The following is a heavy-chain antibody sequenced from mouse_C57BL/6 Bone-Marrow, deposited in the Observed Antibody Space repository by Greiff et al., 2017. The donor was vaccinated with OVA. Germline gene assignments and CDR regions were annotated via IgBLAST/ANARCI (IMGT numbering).Heavy chain of an antibody. CDR3: TRSYYSNYVSSWFAY. D-gene: IGHD2-5*01. V-gene: IGHV5-9-1*02. CDR2: ISSGGDYI. Sequence: EVHLVESGEGLVKPGGSLKLSCAASGFPFSSYAMSWVRQTPEKRLEWVAYISSGGDYIYYADTVKGRFTISRDNARNTLYLQMSSLKSEDTAMYYCTRSYYSNYVSSWFAYWGQGTLVTVSA. J-gene: IGHJ3*01. CDR1: GFPFSSYA.